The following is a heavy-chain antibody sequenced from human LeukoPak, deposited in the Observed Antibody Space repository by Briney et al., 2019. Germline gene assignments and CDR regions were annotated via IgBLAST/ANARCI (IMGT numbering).Heavy chain of an antibody. CDR1: GFTFSAYA. Sequence: AGGSLRLSCEASGFTFSAYAMTWVRQAPGKGLEWVSSIGSNNKQHYSESVKGRFAISRDNSKSMLFLQLNSLRAEDTALYCCARDLHYYGAMDVWGQGATVTVSS. V-gene: IGHV3-23*01. CDR2: IGSNNKQ. D-gene: IGHD3-10*01. CDR3: ARDLHYYGAMDV. J-gene: IGHJ6*02.